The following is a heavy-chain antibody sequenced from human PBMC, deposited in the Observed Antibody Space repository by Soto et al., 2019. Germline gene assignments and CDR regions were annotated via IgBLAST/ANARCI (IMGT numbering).Heavy chain of an antibody. CDR3: AHSDTVTTPGRWFDP. CDR1: GFSLSTNGVG. V-gene: IGHV2-5*02. CDR2: IYWDDDK. J-gene: IGHJ5*02. D-gene: IGHD4-17*01. Sequence: QITLKESGPPLVKPTQTLTLTCTFSGFSLSTNGVGVGWIRQPPGKALEWLAVIYWDDDKRYSPSLKSRLTITKDTSKNQVVLTMTNMDPVDTATYYCAHSDTVTTPGRWFDPWGQGILVTVSS.